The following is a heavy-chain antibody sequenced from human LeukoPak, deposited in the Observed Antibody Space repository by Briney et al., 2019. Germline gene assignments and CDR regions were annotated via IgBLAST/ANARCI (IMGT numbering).Heavy chain of an antibody. V-gene: IGHV3-23*01. D-gene: IGHD4-17*01. J-gene: IGHJ4*02. CDR1: GFIFSSYA. Sequence: PGGSLRLSCVASGFIFSSYAMSWVRQAPGKGLEWVSAISGSGGSTYYADSVKGRFTISRDNSKNTLYLQMNSLRAEDTAVYYCAKAGNYGDYYFDYWGQGTLVTVSS. CDR3: AKAGNYGDYYFDY. CDR2: ISGSGGST.